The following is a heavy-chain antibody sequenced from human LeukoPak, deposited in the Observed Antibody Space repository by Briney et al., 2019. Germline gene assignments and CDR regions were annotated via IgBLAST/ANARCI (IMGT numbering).Heavy chain of an antibody. Sequence: NLGASLKISCKGSGSSFTSYWIGWVRQLPGKGLEWMGIIYPGVSDTRYSPSFQGQVTISADKSISTAYLQWSSLKASDTAMYYCARSIAARRFYAAAFDIWGQGTMVTVSS. CDR2: IYPGVSDT. V-gene: IGHV5-51*01. D-gene: IGHD6-6*01. CDR3: ARSIAARRFYAAAFDI. J-gene: IGHJ3*02. CDR1: GSSFTSYW.